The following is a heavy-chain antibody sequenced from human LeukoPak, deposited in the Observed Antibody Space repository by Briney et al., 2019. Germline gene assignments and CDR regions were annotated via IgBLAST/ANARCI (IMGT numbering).Heavy chain of an antibody. J-gene: IGHJ4*02. Sequence: PSGTLSLTCAVYGGTFSGYYWSWIRQPPGKGLEWIGVINHSGSTNYNPSLKSRVTISVDTSKNQFSLKLSSVTAADTAVYYCARWAWSGYYTGFDYWGQGTLVTVSS. D-gene: IGHD3-3*01. CDR3: ARWAWSGYYTGFDY. CDR2: INHSGST. V-gene: IGHV4-34*01. CDR1: GGTFSGYY.